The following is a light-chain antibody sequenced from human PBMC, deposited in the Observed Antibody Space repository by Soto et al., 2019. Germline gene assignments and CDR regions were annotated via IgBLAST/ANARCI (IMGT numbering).Light chain of an antibody. CDR2: EVS. J-gene: IGLJ2*01. V-gene: IGLV2-8*01. CDR1: SSDVGGYNF. CDR3: SSYAGSNIVA. Sequence: QSVLTQPPSASGSPGQSVTISCTGTSSDVGGYNFVSWYQLHPGKAPKLMIYEVSERPSGVPDRFSGSKSGNTASLTVSGLQAEDEADYYCSSYAGSNIVAFGGGTKLTVL.